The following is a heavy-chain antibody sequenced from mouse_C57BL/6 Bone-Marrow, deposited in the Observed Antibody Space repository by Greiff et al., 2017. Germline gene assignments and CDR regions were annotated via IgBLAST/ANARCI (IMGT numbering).Heavy chain of an antibody. J-gene: IGHJ3*01. Sequence: QVQLQQPGAELVMPGASVKLSCKASGYTFTSYWMHWVKQRPGQGLEWIGEIDPSDSYTKYNQKFKGKSTLTVDKSSSTAYMQLRSLTSEDSAVYYCAIYYGYDEPSYWGQGTLVTVSA. CDR2: IDPSDSYT. CDR3: AIYYGYDEPSY. D-gene: IGHD2-2*01. CDR1: GYTFTSYW. V-gene: IGHV1-69*01.